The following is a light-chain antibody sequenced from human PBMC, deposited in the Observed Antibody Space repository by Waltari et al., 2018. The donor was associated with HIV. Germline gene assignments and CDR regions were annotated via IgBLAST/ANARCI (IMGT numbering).Light chain of an antibody. CDR3: QQYGSSPRT. CDR1: QRVSSSD. V-gene: IGKV3-20*01. Sequence: EIVLTQSPGTLSLTPGEIATLPCRASQRVSSSDLAWYKQKPGQAPRLLIYAASSRATGIPDRFSGSGSGTDFTLTIRRLEPEDFAVYYCQQYGSSPRTFGQGTKVEIK. CDR2: AAS. J-gene: IGKJ1*01.